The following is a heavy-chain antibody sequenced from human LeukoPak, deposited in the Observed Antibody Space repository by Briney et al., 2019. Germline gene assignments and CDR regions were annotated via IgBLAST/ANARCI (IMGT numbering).Heavy chain of an antibody. V-gene: IGHV3-23*01. D-gene: IGHD2-2*01. CDR2: ISGSGGST. CDR1: GFTFSSYT. J-gene: IGHJ4*02. Sequence: GGSLRLSCAASGFTFSSYTMSWVRQAPGKGLEWVSAISGSGGSTYYADSVKGRFTISRDNPKNTLYLQMNSLRAEDTAVYYCAKLYYSSTRGAIDYWGQGTLVTVSS. CDR3: AKLYYSSTRGAIDY.